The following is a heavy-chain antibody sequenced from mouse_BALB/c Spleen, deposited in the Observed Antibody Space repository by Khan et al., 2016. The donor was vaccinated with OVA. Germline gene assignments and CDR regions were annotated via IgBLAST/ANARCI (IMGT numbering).Heavy chain of an antibody. J-gene: IGHJ4*01. CDR2: INPSNGRT. Sequence: VQLQESGAELVKPGASVKLSCKASGYTFTSYWMHWVKQRPGQGLEWIGEINPSNGRTNYNEKFKSKATLTVDKSSSTAYMQLSSLTSEDSAVYYGARFPYYGYDEGYYVMAYWGQGTSVTVSS. CDR1: GYTFTSYW. CDR3: ARFPYYGYDEGYYVMAY. D-gene: IGHD2-9*01. V-gene: IGHV1S81*02.